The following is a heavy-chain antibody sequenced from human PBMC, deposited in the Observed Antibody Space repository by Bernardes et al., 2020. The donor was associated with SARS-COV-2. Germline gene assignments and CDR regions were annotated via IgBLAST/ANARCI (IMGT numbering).Heavy chain of an antibody. CDR2: MNPNSGNT. V-gene: IGHV1-8*01. Sequence: ASVKVSCKASGYTFTSYDINWVRQATGQGLEWMGWMNPNSGNTGYAQKFQGRVTMTRNTSISTAYMELSSLRSEDTAVYYCASQATGTTSYYGMDVWGQGTTVTVSS. J-gene: IGHJ6*02. D-gene: IGHD1-7*01. CDR3: ASQATGTTSYYGMDV. CDR1: GYTFTSYD.